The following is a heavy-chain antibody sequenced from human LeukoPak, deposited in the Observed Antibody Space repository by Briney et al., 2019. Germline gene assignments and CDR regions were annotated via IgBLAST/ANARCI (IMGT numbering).Heavy chain of an antibody. CDR1: GFTVSSNY. CDR3: AREEYCSGGSCYSGYYYYGMDV. J-gene: IGHJ6*02. CDR2: IYSGGST. D-gene: IGHD2-15*01. V-gene: IGHV3-53*01. Sequence: SGGSLRLSCAASGFTVSSNYMSGVRQAPGKGLEWVSVIYSGGSTYYADSVKGRFTISRDNSKNTLYLQMNSLRAEDTAVYYCAREEYCSGGSCYSGYYYYGMDVWGQGTTVTVSS.